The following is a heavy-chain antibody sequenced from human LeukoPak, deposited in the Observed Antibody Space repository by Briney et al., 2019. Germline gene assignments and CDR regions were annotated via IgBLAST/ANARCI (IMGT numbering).Heavy chain of an antibody. V-gene: IGHV4-59*01. D-gene: IGHD2-21*01. CDR2: IYYSGST. CDR1: GGSIGNYY. CDR3: ARENAYCGGDCYRKYYFDY. J-gene: IGHJ4*02. Sequence: SETLSLTCTVSGGSIGNYYWSWIRQPPGKGLEWIGYIYYSGSTNYNPSLKSRVTISGDRSKNQFSLKLSSVTAADTAVYYCARENAYCGGDCYRKYYFDYWGQGTLVTVSS.